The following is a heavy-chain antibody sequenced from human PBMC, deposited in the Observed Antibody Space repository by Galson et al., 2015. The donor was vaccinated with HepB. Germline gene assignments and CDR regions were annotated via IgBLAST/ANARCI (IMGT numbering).Heavy chain of an antibody. Sequence: SLRLSCAASGFSASNNYMSWVRQAPGKGLEWVSIIYSSGTTYYADSVKGRFTISRDSSKNILFLQMDSVRADDTAAYFCTRVPYGAARMYYFDYWGQGTRVTVSS. J-gene: IGHJ4*02. D-gene: IGHD6-6*01. CDR1: GFSASNNY. CDR3: TRVPYGAARMYYFDY. V-gene: IGHV3-66*01. CDR2: IYSSGTT.